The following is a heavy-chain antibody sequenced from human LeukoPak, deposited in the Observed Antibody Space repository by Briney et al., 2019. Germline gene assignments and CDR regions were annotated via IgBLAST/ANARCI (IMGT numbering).Heavy chain of an antibody. J-gene: IGHJ5*02. V-gene: IGHV4-34*01. D-gene: IGHD5-18*01. CDR1: GGSISSYY. Sequence: NPSETLSLTCTVSGGSISSYYWSWIRQPPGKGLEWIGEINHSGGTNYNPSLKSRVTISVDTSKNQFSLKLSSVTAADTAVYYCARGRYSYGSWGQGTLVTVSS. CDR2: INHSGGT. CDR3: ARGRYSYGS.